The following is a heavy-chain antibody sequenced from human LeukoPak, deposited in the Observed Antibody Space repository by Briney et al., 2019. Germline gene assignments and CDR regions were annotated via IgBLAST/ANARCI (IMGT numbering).Heavy chain of an antibody. V-gene: IGHV1-69*05. CDR1: GGTFSSYA. Sequence: SVKVSCKASGGTFSSYAISWVRQAPGQGLEWMGGIIPIFGTANYAQKFQGRVTITTDESTSTAYMELSSLRSEDTAVYYCARDLAIFGVVIASGAFDIWGQGTMVTVSS. CDR3: ARDLAIFGVVIASGAFDI. CDR2: IIPIFGTA. D-gene: IGHD3-3*01. J-gene: IGHJ3*02.